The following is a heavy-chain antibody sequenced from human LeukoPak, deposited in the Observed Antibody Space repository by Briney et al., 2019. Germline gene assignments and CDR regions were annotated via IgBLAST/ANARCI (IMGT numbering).Heavy chain of an antibody. J-gene: IGHJ4*02. Sequence: GGSLRLSCAASGFTFSSYAMSWVRQAPGKGLEWVSAISGSGGSTYYADSVKGRFTISRDNSKNTLYLQMNSLRAEDTAVYYCASLGSGSYFGSFDYWGQGTLVTVSS. CDR1: GFTFSSYA. CDR2: ISGSGGST. D-gene: IGHD1-26*01. V-gene: IGHV3-23*01. CDR3: ASLGSGSYFGSFDY.